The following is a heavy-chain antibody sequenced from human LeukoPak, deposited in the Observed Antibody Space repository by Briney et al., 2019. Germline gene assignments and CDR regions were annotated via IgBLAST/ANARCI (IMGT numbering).Heavy chain of an antibody. V-gene: IGHV3-11*01. CDR1: GFTFSDYY. D-gene: IGHD3-3*01. Sequence: PGGSLRLSCAASGFTFSDYYMSWIRQAPGKGLEWVSYISSSGSTIYYADSVKGRFTISRDNAKNSLYLQMNSLRAEDTAVYYCARDNRITIFGAAYSHPYYYYYMDVWGKGTTVTVSS. CDR2: ISSSGSTI. J-gene: IGHJ6*03. CDR3: ARDNRITIFGAAYSHPYYYYYMDV.